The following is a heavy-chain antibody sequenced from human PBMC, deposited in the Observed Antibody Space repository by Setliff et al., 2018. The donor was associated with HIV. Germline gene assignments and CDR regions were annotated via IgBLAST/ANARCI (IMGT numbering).Heavy chain of an antibody. Sequence: GGSLRLSCVASGFTFSSYGMSWVRQAPGRGLEWVSAISASGDNRNYADSVKGRFTISRDNSKNTLYLQMNSLRAEDTAVYHCAREYAMAARYWGRGTLVTVSS. CDR2: ISASGDNR. J-gene: IGHJ4*02. V-gene: IGHV3-23*01. CDR3: AREYAMAARY. CDR1: GFTFSSYG. D-gene: IGHD2-15*01.